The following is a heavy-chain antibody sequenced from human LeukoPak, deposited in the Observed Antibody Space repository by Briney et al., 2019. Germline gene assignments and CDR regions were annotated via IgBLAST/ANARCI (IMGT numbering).Heavy chain of an antibody. CDR3: ALIVASEVYYYHYGMDV. CDR1: GGTLSSYA. J-gene: IGHJ6*02. Sequence: ASVKVSCKASGGTLSSYAFSWVRQAPGQGLEWMGGIMPIFGTPNYALKLQGRVTITADESTRTTYMELSSLGSEDTAVYYCALIVASEVYYYHYGMDVWGQGTTVTVSS. V-gene: IGHV1-69*01. D-gene: IGHD2-21*01. CDR2: IMPIFGTP.